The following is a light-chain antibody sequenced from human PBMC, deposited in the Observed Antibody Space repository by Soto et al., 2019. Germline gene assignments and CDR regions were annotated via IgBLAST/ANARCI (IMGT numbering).Light chain of an antibody. CDR1: QSVSSSY. Sequence: EIVLTQSPGTLSLSPGERATLSCRASQSVSSSYLAWYQQKPVQAPRLLIYGASSRATGIPDRFSGSGSGTDFTLTISRREPEDFAVYYCKQYGSSQWTFGQGTKVDIK. CDR2: GAS. J-gene: IGKJ1*01. V-gene: IGKV3-20*01. CDR3: KQYGSSQWT.